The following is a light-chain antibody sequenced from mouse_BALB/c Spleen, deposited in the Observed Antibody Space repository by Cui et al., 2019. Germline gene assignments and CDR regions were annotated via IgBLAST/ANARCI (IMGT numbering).Light chain of an antibody. CDR3: QQWSSNPFT. CDR2: LTS. CDR1: SSVSY. J-gene: IGKJ4*01. Sequence: QIVLTHSPARMSASPGEKVTMTCSASSSVSYMYWYQQKPRSSPKPWIYLTSNLASGVPARFSGSGSGTSYSLTISSMEAEDAATYYCQQWSSNPFTFGSGTKLEIK. V-gene: IGKV4-68*01.